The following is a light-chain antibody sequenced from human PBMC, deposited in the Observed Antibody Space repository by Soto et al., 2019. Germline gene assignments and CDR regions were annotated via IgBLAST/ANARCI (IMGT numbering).Light chain of an antibody. Sequence: DIQMTQSPSALSASVGDRVTITCRASQDISNSLVWYQQKPGKVPKLLIYTASTLQSGVPSRFSGSGSGTDLTLTISSLQPEDVATYYCQKFNSPPLTYGGGTKV. V-gene: IGKV1-27*01. J-gene: IGKJ4*01. CDR2: TAS. CDR3: QKFNSPPLT. CDR1: QDISNS.